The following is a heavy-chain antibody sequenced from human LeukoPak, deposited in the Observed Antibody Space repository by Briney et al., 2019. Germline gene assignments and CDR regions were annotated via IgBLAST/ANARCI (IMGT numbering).Heavy chain of an antibody. CDR2: IIPIFGTT. CDR1: GDTFSSYA. CDR3: AGFDYYGTRGYFHH. D-gene: IGHD3-10*01. J-gene: IGHJ1*01. V-gene: IGHV1-69*06. Sequence: GASVKVSCKASGDTFSSYAMSWVRQAPGKGLEWVGGIIPIFGTTHYAQKFQGRVTITADKSASTAYMELSSLRSQDTAVYYCAGFDYYGTRGYFHHWGQGTLVTVSS.